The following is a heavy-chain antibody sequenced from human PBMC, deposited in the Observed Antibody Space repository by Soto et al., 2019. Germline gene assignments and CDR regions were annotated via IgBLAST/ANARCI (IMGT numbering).Heavy chain of an antibody. CDR3: ARQGEHSSSYFFDS. CDR1: GDSIDTSSYC. D-gene: IGHD6-6*01. V-gene: IGHV4-39*01. J-gene: IGHJ4*02. CDR2: VCYRGTT. Sequence: SETLSLTXTVSGDSIDTSSYCWGWIRQPPGKGLEWIGSVCYRGTTYYNPSLKSRLTISVDTSKRQFSLKLSSVTAADTAVFYCARQGEHSSSYFFDSWGQGTLVTVSS.